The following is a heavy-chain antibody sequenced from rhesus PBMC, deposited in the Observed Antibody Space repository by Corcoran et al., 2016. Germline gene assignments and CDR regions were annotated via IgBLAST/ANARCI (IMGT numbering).Heavy chain of an antibody. CDR2: IGCSRGNT. CDR3: VRNPAGGCGSTYCPYYFDY. CDR1: GGSISGYY. Sequence: QVQLQESGPGPVKPSETLSLTCAVSGGSISGYYWNWIRQPTGKGLAWIGYIGCSRGNTLYNHSLKSRVTSSTDTSKNHFSLKLTSVTAADTAVYYCVRNPAGGCGSTYCPYYFDYWGQGVLVTVSS. D-gene: IGHD2-15*01. J-gene: IGHJ4*01. V-gene: IGHV4-165*02.